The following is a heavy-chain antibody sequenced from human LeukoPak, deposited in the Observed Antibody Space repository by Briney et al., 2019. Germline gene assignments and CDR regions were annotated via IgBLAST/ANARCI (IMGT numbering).Heavy chain of an antibody. D-gene: IGHD3-22*01. CDR3: VRQYSYDSSGYYPWDY. J-gene: IGHJ4*02. CDR1: GFTFSSYW. CDR2: INSDGSST. V-gene: IGHV3-74*01. Sequence: GGSLRLSCAASGFTFSSYWMHWVRQAPGKGLVWVSGINSDGSSTTYADSVKGRFTISRNNAKNTLYLQMNSLRAEDTAMYYCVRQYSYDSSGYYPWDYWGQGTLVTVSS.